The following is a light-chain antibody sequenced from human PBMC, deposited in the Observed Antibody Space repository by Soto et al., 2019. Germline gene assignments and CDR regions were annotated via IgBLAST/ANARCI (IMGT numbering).Light chain of an antibody. CDR2: DVV. Sequence: QSVLTQPASVSGSPGQSITISCTGTSSDVGAYDFVSWYQQQAGKAPRLLIYDVVKRPSEVANRFSGSKSGNTASLTISGLLTEDEADYYCSSFTRSTTWVFGGGTQLTVL. CDR1: SSDVGAYDF. V-gene: IGLV2-14*03. J-gene: IGLJ3*02. CDR3: SSFTRSTTWV.